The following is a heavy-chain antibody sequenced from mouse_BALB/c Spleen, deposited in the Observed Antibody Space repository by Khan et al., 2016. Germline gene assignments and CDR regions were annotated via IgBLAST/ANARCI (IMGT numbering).Heavy chain of an antibody. J-gene: IGHJ2*01. V-gene: IGHV14-3*02. CDR3: TREVYYPY. CDR1: GFNIKDTY. Sequence: VQLQQSGAELVKPGASVKLSCTASGFNIKDTYMHWVKQRPEQGLEWIGRIDPANVNTKYDPKFQGKATITADTSSNTAYLQLSSLTSEDTAVYYCTREVYYPYWGQGTTLTVSS. D-gene: IGHD1-1*01. CDR2: IDPANVNT.